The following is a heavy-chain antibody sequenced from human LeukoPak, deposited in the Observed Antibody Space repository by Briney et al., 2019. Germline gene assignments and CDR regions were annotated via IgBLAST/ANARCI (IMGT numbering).Heavy chain of an antibody. J-gene: IGHJ4*02. CDR3: ARAGPRRDGYNVDY. V-gene: IGHV4-59*01. CDR1: GGSISYYY. CDR2: IYYSGNT. Sequence: SETLSLTCTVSGGSISYYYWGWIRQPPGKGLEWIGYIYYSGNTDYNPSLESRVTMSVDTSRNQFSLRLTSVTAADTAVYYCARAGPRRDGYNVDYWGQGTLVTVSS. D-gene: IGHD5-24*01.